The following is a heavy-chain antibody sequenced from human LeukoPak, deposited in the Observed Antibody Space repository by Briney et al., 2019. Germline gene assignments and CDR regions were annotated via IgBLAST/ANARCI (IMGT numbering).Heavy chain of an antibody. V-gene: IGHV4-30-4*02. D-gene: IGHD4-17*01. J-gene: IGHJ4*02. CDR2: IYYSGST. CDR1: GGSISSGDYY. Sequence: SETLSLTCTVPGGSISSGDYYWSWIRQPPGKGLEWIGYIYYSGSTYYNPSLKSRVTISVDTSKNQFSLKLSSVTAADTAVYYCARYGDYRRRFPDYWGQGTLVTASS. CDR3: ARYGDYRRRFPDY.